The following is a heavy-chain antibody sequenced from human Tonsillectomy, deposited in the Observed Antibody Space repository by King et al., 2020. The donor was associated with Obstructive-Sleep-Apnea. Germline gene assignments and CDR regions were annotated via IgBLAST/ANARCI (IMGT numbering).Heavy chain of an antibody. D-gene: IGHD3-16*01. CDR2: IYRLGNT. V-gene: IGHV4-4*02. CDR1: RGSISNGDW. CDR3: AREIHLGELNFDN. J-gene: IGHJ4*02. Sequence: HVQLQESGPGLVKPSGTLSPTCTVSRGSISNGDWWSWVRQPPGKGLEWSGEIYRLGNTNYNSSLKSRVTIAMDKSTNQFSLNLDSLTAADTAVYYCAREIHLGELNFDNWGQGILVTVSA.